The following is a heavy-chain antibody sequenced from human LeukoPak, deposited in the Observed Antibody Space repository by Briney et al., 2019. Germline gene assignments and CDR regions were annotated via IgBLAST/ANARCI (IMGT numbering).Heavy chain of an antibody. CDR2: IYYSGST. V-gene: IGHV4-59*11. J-gene: IGHJ5*02. Sequence: SETLSLTCTVSGGSISSHYWSWIRQPPGKGLVWIGYIYYSGSTNYNPSLKCRVTISVDTSKNQFSLKLSSVTAADTAVYYCARSFLYSWFDPWGQGTLVTVSS. CDR3: ARSFLYSWFDP. CDR1: GGSISSHY.